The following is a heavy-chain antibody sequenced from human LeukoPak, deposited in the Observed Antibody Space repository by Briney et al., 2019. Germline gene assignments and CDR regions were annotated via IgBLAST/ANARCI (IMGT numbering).Heavy chain of an antibody. CDR2: ITPYTGYT. J-gene: IGHJ4*02. Sequence: ASAKVSCKASGYTFTDYSLDWVRLAPGQRPEWMGRITPYTGYTHYVQKLKGRVTMTSDTSINTVYLELNSLTSVDTAVYYFARGYWGPFEYWGQGTLVTGSS. CDR1: GYTFTDYS. V-gene: IGHV1-2*06. D-gene: IGHD7-27*01. CDR3: ARGYWGPFEY.